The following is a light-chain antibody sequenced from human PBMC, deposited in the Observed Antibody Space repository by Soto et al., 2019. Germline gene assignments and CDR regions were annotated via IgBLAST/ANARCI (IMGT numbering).Light chain of an antibody. Sequence: SYELTQPSSVSVSPGQTARITCSGDVLAKKYARWFHQKPGQAPVLLIYKDTERPSGIPERFSGSSSGTTVTLTISGAQVEDDADYYCYSASDNNWVFGGGTKLTVL. J-gene: IGLJ3*02. V-gene: IGLV3-27*01. CDR3: YSASDNNWV. CDR1: VLAKKY. CDR2: KDT.